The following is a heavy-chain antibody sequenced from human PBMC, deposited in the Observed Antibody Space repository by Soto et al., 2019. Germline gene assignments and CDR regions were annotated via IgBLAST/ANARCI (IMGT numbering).Heavy chain of an antibody. CDR1: GYTFTSYG. D-gene: IGHD2-15*01. CDR3: ARGQVVVAATDAFDI. V-gene: IGHV1-18*01. CDR2: ISAYNGNT. J-gene: IGHJ3*02. Sequence: ASVKVSCKASGYTFTSYGISWVRQAPGQGLEWMGWISAYNGNTNYAQKLQGRVTMTRNTSISTAYMELSSLRSEDTAVYYCARGQVVVAATDAFDIWGQGTMVTVSS.